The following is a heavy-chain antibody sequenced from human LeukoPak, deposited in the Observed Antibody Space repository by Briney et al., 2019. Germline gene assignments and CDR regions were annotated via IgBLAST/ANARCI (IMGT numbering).Heavy chain of an antibody. J-gene: IGHJ4*02. CDR2: INPNSGDT. CDR3: VPEGRGSEY. CDR1: GYTFTGYY. D-gene: IGHD5-24*01. V-gene: IGHV1-2*02. Sequence: ASVKASCKASGYTFTGYYLHWVRQAPGQGLEWMGWINPNSGDTNYAQKFQGRVTMTRDMSISTAYMELSRLTSDDTAVYYCVPEGRGSEYWGQGTLVTVSS.